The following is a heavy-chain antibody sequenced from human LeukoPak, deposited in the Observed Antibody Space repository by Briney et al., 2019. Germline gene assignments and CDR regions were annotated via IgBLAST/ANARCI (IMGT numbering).Heavy chain of an antibody. V-gene: IGHV4-59*12. D-gene: IGHD1/OR15-1a*01. CDR1: GGSISSYY. CDR3: ARKPIINNAWYYFDY. Sequence: SETLSLTCTVSGGSISSYYWSGIRQPPGKGLEWIGYIYYSGSTNYNPSLKSRVTMSVDTSKNQFSLKLSSVTAADTAVYYCARKPIINNAWYYFDYWGQGTLVTVSS. CDR2: IYYSGST. J-gene: IGHJ4*02.